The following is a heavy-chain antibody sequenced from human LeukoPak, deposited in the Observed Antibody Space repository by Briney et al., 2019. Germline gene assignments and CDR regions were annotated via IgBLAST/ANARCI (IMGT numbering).Heavy chain of an antibody. Sequence: GESLKISCKGVGYSFTNYWIGWVRQMPGKGMEWMGVIYPGDSRVGYNPSFQGQVTISVDKSVSTAYLQWISLKASDTAMYYCACRDLSSTWSYPWGQGTLVTVSS. CDR2: IYPGDSRV. CDR1: GYSFTNYW. D-gene: IGHD6-13*01. V-gene: IGHV5-51*01. CDR3: ACRDLSSTWSYP. J-gene: IGHJ5*02.